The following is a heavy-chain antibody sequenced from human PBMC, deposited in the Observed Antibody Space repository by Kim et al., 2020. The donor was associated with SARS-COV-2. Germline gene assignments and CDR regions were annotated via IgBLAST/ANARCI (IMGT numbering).Heavy chain of an antibody. J-gene: IGHJ4*02. CDR1: GLTFSSYW. V-gene: IGHV3-7*03. CDR2: IKEDGSEK. CDR3: ARGLAGGY. D-gene: IGHD6-13*01. Sequence: GGSLRLSCAASGLTFSSYWMSWVRQAPGKGLEWVANIKEDGSEKYYVDSVKGRFTISRDNAKNSLYLQMNSLRVEDTAVYYCARGLAGGYWGQGTLGTVSS.